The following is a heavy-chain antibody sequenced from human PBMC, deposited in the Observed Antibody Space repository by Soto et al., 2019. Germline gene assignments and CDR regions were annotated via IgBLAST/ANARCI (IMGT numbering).Heavy chain of an antibody. J-gene: IGHJ4*02. CDR2: ISGSGGST. Sequence: EVQLLESGGGLVQPGGSLRLSCAASGFTFSSYAMSWVRQAPGKGLEWVSAISGSGGSTYYADSVKGRLTISRDNSKKPLYLQMNSLRAEDTAVYYCAKNRYYYDRSGYYLDYWGQGTLVTVSS. D-gene: IGHD3-22*01. CDR1: GFTFSSYA. CDR3: AKNRYYYDRSGYYLDY. V-gene: IGHV3-23*01.